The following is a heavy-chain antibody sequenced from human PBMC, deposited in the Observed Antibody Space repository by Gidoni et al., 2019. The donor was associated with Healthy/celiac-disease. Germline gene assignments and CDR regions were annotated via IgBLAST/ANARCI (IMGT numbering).Heavy chain of an antibody. CDR2: IIPIFGTA. V-gene: IGHV1-69*01. D-gene: IGHD5-18*01. CDR3: AKRMVNEYPYFDY. CDR1: GATFSSYA. Sequence: QVQLVQSGAAVKKPGSSVKVSCKASGATFSSYATSWVRQAPGQGLGWMGGIIPIFGTANYAQKFQGRVTITADESTSTAYMELSSLRSEDTAVYYCAKRMVNEYPYFDYWGQGTLVTVSS. J-gene: IGHJ4*02.